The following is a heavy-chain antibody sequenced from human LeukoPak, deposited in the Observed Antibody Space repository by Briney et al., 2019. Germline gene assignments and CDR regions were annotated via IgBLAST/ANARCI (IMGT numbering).Heavy chain of an antibody. V-gene: IGHV3-21*01. CDR3: AKEGGVYSTPYYMDV. CDR2: IGTSGSYI. D-gene: IGHD1-26*01. CDR1: GFTFSTYG. J-gene: IGHJ6*03. Sequence: GGSLRLSCAASGFTFSTYGLNWVRQAPGKGLEWVSSIGTSGSYIYYTDSVKGGFTISRDNAKNSLYLQMNSLRAEDTAVYYCAKEGGVYSTPYYMDVWGKGTTVTVSS.